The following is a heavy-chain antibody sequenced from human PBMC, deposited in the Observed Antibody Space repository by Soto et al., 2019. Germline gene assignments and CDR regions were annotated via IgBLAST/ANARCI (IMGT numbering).Heavy chain of an antibody. CDR3: ARAVGGSGSWYGTKYYYYYYYMDV. CDR2: IYHSGST. CDR1: SGSISSSNW. D-gene: IGHD6-13*01. J-gene: IGHJ6*03. Sequence: SETLSLTCAVSSGSISSSNWWSWVRQPPGKGLEWIGEIYHSGSTNYNPSLKSRVTISVDKSKNQFSLKLSSVTAADTAVYYCARAVGGSGSWYGTKYYYYYYYMDVWGKGTTVTVSS. V-gene: IGHV4-4*02.